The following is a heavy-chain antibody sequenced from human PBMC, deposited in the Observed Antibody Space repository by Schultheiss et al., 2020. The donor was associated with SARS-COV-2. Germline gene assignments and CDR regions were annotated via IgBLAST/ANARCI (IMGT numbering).Heavy chain of an antibody. CDR2: INHSGST. V-gene: IGHV4-39*07. CDR3: AREALGGAFDI. D-gene: IGHD2-15*01. Sequence: SETLSLTCTVSGGSISSGGYYWSWCRQHPGKGLEWIGEINHSGSTNYNPSLKSRVTISVDTSKNQFSLKLSSVTAADTAVYYCAREALGGAFDIWGQGTMVTVSS. J-gene: IGHJ3*02. CDR1: GGSISSGGYY.